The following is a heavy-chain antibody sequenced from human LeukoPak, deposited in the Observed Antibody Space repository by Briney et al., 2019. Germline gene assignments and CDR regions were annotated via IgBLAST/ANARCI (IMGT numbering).Heavy chain of an antibody. V-gene: IGHV3-7*01. D-gene: IGHD3-9*01. Sequence: GGSLRLSCAASGFTFSGYWMSWVRQAPGRGLEWVANIKQDGSEKYYVDSVKGRFTISRDNAKNSLYLQMNSLRAEDTAVYYCARSRYFAYFDYWGQGTLVTVSS. CDR3: ARSRYFAYFDY. J-gene: IGHJ4*02. CDR2: IKQDGSEK. CDR1: GFTFSGYW.